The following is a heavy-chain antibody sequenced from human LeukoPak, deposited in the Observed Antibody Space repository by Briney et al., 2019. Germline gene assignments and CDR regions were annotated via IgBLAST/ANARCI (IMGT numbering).Heavy chain of an antibody. V-gene: IGHV1-69*13. D-gene: IGHD1-26*01. CDR3: ARDPLIVGATHFDY. CDR2: IIHICGTA. J-gene: IGHJ4*02. Sequence: ASVKVSCKASGGTFSSYAISWVRQAPGQGLEWMGGIIHICGTANYAQKFQGRVTITADESTSTAYMELSSLRSEDTAVYYCARDPLIVGATHFDYWGQGTLVTVSS. CDR1: GGTFSSYA.